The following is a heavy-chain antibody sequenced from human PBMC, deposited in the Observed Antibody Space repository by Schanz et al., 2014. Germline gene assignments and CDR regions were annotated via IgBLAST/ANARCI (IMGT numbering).Heavy chain of an antibody. CDR2: ISHDGSYT. D-gene: IGHD1-26*01. CDR3: AKDGFGGAPDV. Sequence: QVQLVESGGGVVQPGRSLRLSCVASRFTFSSYDIHWIRQAPGKGLEWVALISHDGSYTSSSDSVKGRFTVSRDNSKNTAYLQMSSLRVEDTAIYYCAKDGFGGAPDVWGQGTMVTVSS. CDR1: RFTFSSYD. V-gene: IGHV3-30*18. J-gene: IGHJ6*02.